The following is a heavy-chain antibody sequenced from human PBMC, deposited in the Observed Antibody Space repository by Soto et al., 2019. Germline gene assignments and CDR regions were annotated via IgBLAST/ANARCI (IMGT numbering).Heavy chain of an antibody. Sequence: GGSLRLSCAASGFTFSSYAMHWVRQAPGKGLDWVAVISYDGSNKYYADSVKGRFTISRDNSKNTLYLQMNSLRAEDTAVYYCARDQYYYGSGSYPKYYFDYWGQGTLVTVSS. J-gene: IGHJ4*02. CDR3: ARDQYYYGSGSYPKYYFDY. D-gene: IGHD3-10*01. V-gene: IGHV3-30-3*01. CDR1: GFTFSSYA. CDR2: ISYDGSNK.